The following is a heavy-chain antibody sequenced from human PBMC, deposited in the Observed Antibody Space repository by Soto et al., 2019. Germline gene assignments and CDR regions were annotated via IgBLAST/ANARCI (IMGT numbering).Heavy chain of an antibody. V-gene: IGHV3-23*01. D-gene: IGHD3-3*01. CDR1: GFTFSSYA. CDR2: ISGSGGTT. CDR3: AKDTEEWVSVKGAFDI. Sequence: EVQLLESGGGLVQPGGSLRLSCAASGFTFSSYAMSWVRQAPGKGLEWVSAISGSGGTTYYADSVKGRFTISRDNSKNTLYLQMNSLRAEDPAVYYCAKDTEEWVSVKGAFDIWGQGTMVTVSS. J-gene: IGHJ3*02.